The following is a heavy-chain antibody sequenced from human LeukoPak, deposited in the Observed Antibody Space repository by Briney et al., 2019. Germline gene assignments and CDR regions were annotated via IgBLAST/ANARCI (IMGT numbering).Heavy chain of an antibody. CDR2: IYYSGST. CDR3: ARANGYGDSRILYYYYYGMDV. J-gene: IGHJ6*02. Sequence: PSETLSLTCTVSGGSISSYYWSWIRQPPGKGLEWIGYIYYSGSTNYNPSLKSRVTISVDTSKNQSSLKLSSVTAADTAVYYCARANGYGDSRILYYYYYGMDVWGQGTTVTVSS. D-gene: IGHD4-17*01. V-gene: IGHV4-59*01. CDR1: GGSISSYY.